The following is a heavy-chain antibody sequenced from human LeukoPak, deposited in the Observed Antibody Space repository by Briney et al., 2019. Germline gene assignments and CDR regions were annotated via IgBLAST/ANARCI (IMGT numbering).Heavy chain of an antibody. V-gene: IGHV3-23*01. CDR2: ISGSGGST. Sequence: GGSLRLSCAASGFTFSNSALSWVRQTPGKGLEWVSDISGSGGSTYYADSVKGRFTISRDNSKNTLYLQMNSLRAEDTAVYYCAGGHDFWSGYSNWGQGTLVTVSS. J-gene: IGHJ4*02. D-gene: IGHD3-3*01. CDR1: GFTFSNSA. CDR3: AGGHDFWSGYSN.